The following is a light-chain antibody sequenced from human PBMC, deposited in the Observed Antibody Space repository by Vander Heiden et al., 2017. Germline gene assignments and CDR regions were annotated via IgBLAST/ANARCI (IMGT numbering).Light chain of an antibody. V-gene: IGLV10-54*04. CDR3: SAWDSSLGAWL. J-gene: IGLJ3*02. CDR2: RNH. CDR1: SNNVGKGG. Sequence: QAGLTQPPSVSKGLRQTATLTCTGDSNNVGKGGAVWLPHHRGHPPKLLSLRNHNRPSGVSERFSASRSGNTDSLTITGLQPEDEADYYCSAWDSSLGAWLFGGGTTLTVL.